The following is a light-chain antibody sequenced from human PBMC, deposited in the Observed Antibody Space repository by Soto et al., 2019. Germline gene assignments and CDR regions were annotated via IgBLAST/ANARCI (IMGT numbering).Light chain of an antibody. V-gene: IGKV1-12*01. Sequence: DIQMTQSPSSVSASVGDRVTITCRASQGINSWLAWYQQKSGKAPKLLIYSASSLVSRVPSRFSGSGSGTDFTLTISSLQPEDFATYYCQQANTFALTFGGGTKVEIK. CDR3: QQANTFALT. J-gene: IGKJ4*01. CDR1: QGINSW. CDR2: SAS.